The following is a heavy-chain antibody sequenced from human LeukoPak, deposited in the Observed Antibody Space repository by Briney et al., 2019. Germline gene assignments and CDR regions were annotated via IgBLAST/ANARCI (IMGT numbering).Heavy chain of an antibody. Sequence: PGGSLRFSCAASGFTFSSYAMSWVRQAPGKGLEWVSAISGSGGSTYSADSVKGRFTISRDNSKNTLYLQMNSLRAEDTAVYYCAKVAYYYDSSGYYRNYWGQGTLVTVSS. D-gene: IGHD3-22*01. J-gene: IGHJ4*02. CDR3: AKVAYYYDSSGYYRNY. CDR1: GFTFSSYA. V-gene: IGHV3-23*01. CDR2: ISGSGGST.